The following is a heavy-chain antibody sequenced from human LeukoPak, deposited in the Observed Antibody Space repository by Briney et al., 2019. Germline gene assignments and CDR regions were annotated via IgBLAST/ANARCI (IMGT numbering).Heavy chain of an antibody. Sequence: APVKVSCKASGYTFTSYGISWVRQAPGQGLEWMGWISAYNGNTNYAQRLQGRVTMTTDTSTSTAYMELRSLRSDDTAVYYCARSGVTIFGVVIMPFDYWGQGTLVTVSS. J-gene: IGHJ4*02. CDR2: ISAYNGNT. CDR1: GYTFTSYG. CDR3: ARSGVTIFGVVIMPFDY. V-gene: IGHV1-18*01. D-gene: IGHD3-3*01.